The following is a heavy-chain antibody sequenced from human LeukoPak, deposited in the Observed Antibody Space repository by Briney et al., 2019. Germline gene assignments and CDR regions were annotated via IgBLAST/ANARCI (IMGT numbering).Heavy chain of an antibody. Sequence: GGSLRLSCAASGFTISSYSMNWVRQAPGKGLEWVSHISSSSSTIYYADSVKGRFTISRDNAKKSLSLQTNSLRAEDTAVYYCARGLGTTVTNEYYYDSSGYYDGGLDYWGQGTLVTVSS. CDR2: ISSSSSTI. V-gene: IGHV3-48*04. CDR1: GFTISSYS. CDR3: ARGLGTTVTNEYYYDSSGYYDGGLDY. J-gene: IGHJ4*02. D-gene: IGHD3-22*01.